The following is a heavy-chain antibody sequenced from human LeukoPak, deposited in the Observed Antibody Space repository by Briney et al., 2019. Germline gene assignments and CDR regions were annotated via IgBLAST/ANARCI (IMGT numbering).Heavy chain of an antibody. Sequence: ASVKVSCKASGYTFTSYYMHWVRQAPGQGLEWMGWMNPNSGNTGYAQKFQGRVTITRNTSISTAYMELSSLRSEDTAVYYCARAGHDYVWGSYRLSWFDPWGQGTLVTVSS. D-gene: IGHD3-16*02. CDR3: ARAGHDYVWGSYRLSWFDP. V-gene: IGHV1-8*03. CDR2: MNPNSGNT. J-gene: IGHJ5*02. CDR1: GYTFTSYY.